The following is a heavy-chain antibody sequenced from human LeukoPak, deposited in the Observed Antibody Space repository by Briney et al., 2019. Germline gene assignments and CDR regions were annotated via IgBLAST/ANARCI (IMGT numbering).Heavy chain of an antibody. Sequence: SETLSLTCTVSGASISSYYWSWIRQLAGKGLEWIGRMSTSGSTNYNPSLKSRVTISVDTSKSQFSLNLNSVTAADTAVYYCARHQYQLSALDYWGQGTLVTVSS. V-gene: IGHV4-4*07. CDR1: GASISSYY. CDR3: ARHQYQLSALDY. CDR2: MSTSGST. J-gene: IGHJ4*02. D-gene: IGHD2-2*01.